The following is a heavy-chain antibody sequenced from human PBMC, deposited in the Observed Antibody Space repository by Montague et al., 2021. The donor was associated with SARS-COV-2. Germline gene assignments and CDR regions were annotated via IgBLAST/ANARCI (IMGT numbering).Heavy chain of an antibody. CDR1: GFTFSSYA. V-gene: IGHV3-30-3*01. J-gene: IGHJ6*02. CDR3: ARDPFYYDILTGYIYPAYYYYGMDV. CDR2: ISYDVSNK. Sequence: SLRLSCAASGFTFSSYAMHWVRQAPGKGLEWVAVISYDVSNKYXXXSXXXRFXISRDNSKNTLYLQLNSLRAEDTAVYYCARDPFYYDILTGYIYPAYYYYGMDVWGQGTTVTVSS. D-gene: IGHD3-9*01.